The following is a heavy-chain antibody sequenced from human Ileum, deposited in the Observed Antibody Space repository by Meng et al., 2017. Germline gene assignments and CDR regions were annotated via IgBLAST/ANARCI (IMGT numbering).Heavy chain of an antibody. D-gene: IGHD2-8*01. V-gene: IGHV3-33*01. J-gene: IGHJ4*02. CDR2: IWSDGSKT. CDR3: GRDNGVRRIDY. CDR1: GISFSASG. Sequence: VQLGGSWGGVCQPGRSLRLSCVMSGISFSASGMHWVRQAPGKGLEWVAMIWSDGSKTYYSDSVKGRFTLSRDNSKNTLYLQMDSLRVEDTALYYCGRDNGVRRIDYWGQGTLVTVSS.